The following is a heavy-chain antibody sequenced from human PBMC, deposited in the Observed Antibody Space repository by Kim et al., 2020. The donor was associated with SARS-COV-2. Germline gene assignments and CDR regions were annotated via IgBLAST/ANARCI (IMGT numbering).Heavy chain of an antibody. CDR1: GGSISSSSYY. Sequence: SETLSLTCTVSGGSISSSSYYWGWIRQPPGKGLEWIGSIYYSGSTYYNPSLKSRVTISVDTSKNQFSLKLSSVTAADTAVYYCARLSIDYGGNPDDYWGQGTLVTVSS. CDR2: IYYSGST. J-gene: IGHJ4*02. CDR3: ARLSIDYGGNPDDY. V-gene: IGHV4-39*01. D-gene: IGHD4-17*01.